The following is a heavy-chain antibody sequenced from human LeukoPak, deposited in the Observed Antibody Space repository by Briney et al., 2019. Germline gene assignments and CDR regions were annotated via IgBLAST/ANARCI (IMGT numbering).Heavy chain of an antibody. V-gene: IGHV4-38-2*01. J-gene: IGHJ4*02. CDR1: SYSISSGSY. CDR3: ARVTYVDDMLYQYFDY. CDR2: IFHSGNS. D-gene: IGHD4-17*01. Sequence: SETLSLTCAVSSYSISSGSYWGWIRQSPGKGLEWVGSIFHSGNSYYNPSLKSRLTMSVDTSRNQFSLKLTSVTAADTALYYCARVTYVDDMLYQYFDYWGQGILVTVSS.